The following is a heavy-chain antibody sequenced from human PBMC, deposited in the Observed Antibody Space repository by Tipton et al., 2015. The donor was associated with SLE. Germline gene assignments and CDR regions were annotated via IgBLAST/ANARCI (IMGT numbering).Heavy chain of an antibody. Sequence: LRLSCTVSGGSISSHYWSWIRQPPGKGLEWIGEINHSGSTNYNPSLKSRVTISVDTSKNQFSLKLSSVTAADTAVYYCARSSGWYADWFDPWGQGTLVTVSS. CDR3: ARSSGWYADWFDP. J-gene: IGHJ5*02. CDR1: GGSISSHY. V-gene: IGHV4-34*01. CDR2: INHSGST. D-gene: IGHD6-19*01.